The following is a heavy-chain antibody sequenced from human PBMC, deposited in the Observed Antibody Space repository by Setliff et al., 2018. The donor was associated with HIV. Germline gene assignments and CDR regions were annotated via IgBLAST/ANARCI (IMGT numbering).Heavy chain of an antibody. J-gene: IGHJ3*02. CDR3: ARERGQQLATVGFDI. D-gene: IGHD6-13*01. V-gene: IGHV4-59*01. Sequence: PSETLSLTCTVSGGSISSYYWSWIRQPPGKGLEWIGYIYTSGSTNYNPSLKSRVTISVDTSKNQFSLKLSSVTAADTAVYYCARERGQQLATVGFDIWGQGTMVTVSS. CDR2: IYTSGST. CDR1: GGSISSYY.